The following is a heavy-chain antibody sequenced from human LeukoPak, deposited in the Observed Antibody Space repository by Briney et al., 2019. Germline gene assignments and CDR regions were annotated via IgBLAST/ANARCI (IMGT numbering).Heavy chain of an antibody. CDR1: GFTFGDYA. V-gene: IGHV3-49*03. Sequence: GRSLRLSCTASGFTFGDYAMSWFRQAPGKGLEWVGFIRSKAYGGTTEYAASVKGRFTISRDDSKSIAYLQMNGLKTEDTAVYYCTRARIVVVPAAILGAFDIWGQGTMVTVSS. CDR2: IRSKAYGGTT. D-gene: IGHD2-2*01. CDR3: TRARIVVVPAAILGAFDI. J-gene: IGHJ3*02.